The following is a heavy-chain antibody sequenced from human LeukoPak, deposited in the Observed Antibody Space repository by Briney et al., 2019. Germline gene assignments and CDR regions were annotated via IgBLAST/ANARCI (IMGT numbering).Heavy chain of an antibody. V-gene: IGHV1-69*05. CDR3: AAGNWFDP. D-gene: IGHD1-14*01. J-gene: IGHJ5*02. Sequence: SVKDSCKASGGTLSSYAISWVRQAPGQGLEWMGGIIPIFGTANYAQKFQGRVSITTDESTSTAYMELSSLRSEDTAVYYCAAGNWFDPWGQGTQVTVSS. CDR1: GGTLSSYA. CDR2: IIPIFGTA.